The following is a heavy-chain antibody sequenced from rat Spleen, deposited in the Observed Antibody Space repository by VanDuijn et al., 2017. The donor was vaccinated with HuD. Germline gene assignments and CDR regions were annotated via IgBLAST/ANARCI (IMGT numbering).Heavy chain of an antibody. CDR3: AREAVNYGGYVDY. Sequence: QVQLKESGPGLVQPSQTLSLTCTVSGFSLTNYHVSWVRQPPGKGLERMGVIWTGGSTAYNSSFKSRLSVSRDISKSQVFLKMNSLQTEDIATYYCAREAVNYGGYVDYWGQGVMVTVSS. J-gene: IGHJ2*01. V-gene: IGHV2-43*01. D-gene: IGHD1-11*01. CDR1: GFSLTNYH. CDR2: IWTGGST.